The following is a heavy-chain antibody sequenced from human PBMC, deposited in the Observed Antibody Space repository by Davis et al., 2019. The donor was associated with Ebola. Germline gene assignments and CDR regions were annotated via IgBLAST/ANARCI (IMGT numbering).Heavy chain of an antibody. CDR2: INAGNGNT. V-gene: IGHV1-3*01. D-gene: IGHD2-15*01. CDR1: GYPFTSYG. J-gene: IGHJ3*02. CDR3: RIVVVVAATYDI. Sequence: ASVKVSCKASGYPFTSYGVTWVRQAPGQGLEWMGWINAGNGNTKYSQKFQGRVTITRDTSASTAYMELSSLRSEDTAVYYCRIVVVVAATYDIWGQGTMVTVSS.